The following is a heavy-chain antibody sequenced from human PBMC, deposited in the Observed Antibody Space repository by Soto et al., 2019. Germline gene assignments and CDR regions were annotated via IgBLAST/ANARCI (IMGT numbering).Heavy chain of an antibody. V-gene: IGHV3-48*01. D-gene: IGHD5-18*01. J-gene: IGHJ4*02. CDR3: ARYRYGSEFDY. CDR2: ISSGSTTI. CDR1: GFTFSTYG. Sequence: GGSLRLSCAASGFTFSTYGMIWVRQAPGKGLEWLSYISSGSTTIYYADSVEGRFTISRDNAKNSLYLQMNSLRAEDTAVYYCARYRYGSEFDYWGQGTLVTAPS.